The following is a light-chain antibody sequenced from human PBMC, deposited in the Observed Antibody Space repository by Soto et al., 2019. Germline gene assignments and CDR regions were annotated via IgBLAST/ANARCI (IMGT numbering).Light chain of an antibody. Sequence: EIVLTQSPATLSLSPGERATLSCRASQSVSSYLAWYQQKPGQAPRLLIYDASNRATGIPARFSGRGSGTDFTLTICSLEPEDFAVYYCQQRSNWPWTFGQGTKVDIK. V-gene: IGKV3-11*01. CDR2: DAS. CDR3: QQRSNWPWT. CDR1: QSVSSY. J-gene: IGKJ1*01.